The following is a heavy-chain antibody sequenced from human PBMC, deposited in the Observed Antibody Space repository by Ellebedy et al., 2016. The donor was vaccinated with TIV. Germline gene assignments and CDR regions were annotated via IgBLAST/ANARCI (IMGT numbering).Heavy chain of an antibody. Sequence: GESLKISXAASGFTFSNAWMSWVRQAPGKGLEWVSAISGSGGSTYYADSVKGRFTISRDNSKNTLYLQMNSLRAEDTAVYYCARVITICGVVRNHDYWGQGTLVTVSS. V-gene: IGHV3-23*01. CDR1: GFTFSNAW. CDR2: ISGSGGST. J-gene: IGHJ4*02. CDR3: ARVITICGVVRNHDY. D-gene: IGHD3-3*01.